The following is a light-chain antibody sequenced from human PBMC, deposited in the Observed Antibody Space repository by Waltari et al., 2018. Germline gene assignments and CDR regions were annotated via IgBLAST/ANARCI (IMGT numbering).Light chain of an antibody. V-gene: IGLV2-23*01. CDR1: SSDVGSYTL. CDR3: CSYAGSSTWV. J-gene: IGLJ3*02. Sequence: QSALTQPASVSGSPGQSITISCTGTSSDVGSYTLVSWYQHHPGKAPKLLIYEGTKRPSGVSNRFSGSRSGNTASLTVSGLLAEDEADYYCCSYAGSSTWVFGGGTKLTVL. CDR2: EGT.